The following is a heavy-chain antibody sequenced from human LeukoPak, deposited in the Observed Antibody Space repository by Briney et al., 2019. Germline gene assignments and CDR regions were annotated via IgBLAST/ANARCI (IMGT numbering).Heavy chain of an antibody. D-gene: IGHD6-13*01. CDR3: ARGKVRGIAAAGIWFDP. CDR2: INHSGST. J-gene: IGHJ5*02. CDR1: GGSFSGYY. V-gene: IGHV4-34*01. Sequence: PSETLSLTCAVYGGSFSGYYWSWIRQLPGKGLEWIGEINHSGSTNYNPSLKSRVTISVDTSKNQFSLKLSSVTAADTAVYYCARGKVRGIAAAGIWFDPWGQGTLVTVSS.